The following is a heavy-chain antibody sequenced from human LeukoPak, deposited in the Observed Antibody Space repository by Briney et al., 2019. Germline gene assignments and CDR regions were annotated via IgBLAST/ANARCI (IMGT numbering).Heavy chain of an antibody. J-gene: IGHJ5*02. D-gene: IGHD1-7*01. V-gene: IGHV1-2*02. Sequence: ASVKVSCKASGYTFTGYYMHWVRQAPGQGLEWMGWINPNSGGTNYAQKFQGRVTMTRDTSISTAYMELSRLRSDDTAVYYCAREKMAGTTMFDPWGQGTLVTVSS. CDR3: AREKMAGTTMFDP. CDR2: INPNSGGT. CDR1: GYTFTGYY.